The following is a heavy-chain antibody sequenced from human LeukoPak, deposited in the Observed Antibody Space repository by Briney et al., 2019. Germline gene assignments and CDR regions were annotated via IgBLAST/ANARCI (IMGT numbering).Heavy chain of an antibody. Sequence: QPGGSLRLSCAASGFTFSSYAMHWVRQAPGKGLEWVAVISYEGSNKYYADSVKGRFTISRDNSKNTLYLQMNSLRAEDTAVYYCARGTYYDILTGYSIFDYWGQGTLVTVSS. CDR1: GFTFSSYA. J-gene: IGHJ4*02. V-gene: IGHV3-30-3*01. CDR3: ARGTYYDILTGYSIFDY. D-gene: IGHD3-9*01. CDR2: ISYEGSNK.